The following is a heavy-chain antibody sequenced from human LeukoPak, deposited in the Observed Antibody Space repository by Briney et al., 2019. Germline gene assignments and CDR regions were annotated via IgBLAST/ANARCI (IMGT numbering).Heavy chain of an antibody. CDR3: ARIRYCGGISCYYIDY. D-gene: IGHD2-2*01. CDR2: IDPNTGDS. CDR1: EYTFTGYY. V-gene: IGHV1-2*02. J-gene: IGHJ4*01. Sequence: ASVKVSCKASEYTFTGYYIHWVRQAPGQGLEWMGWIDPNTGDSNYVQKFQGRVTMTRDTSISTAYMELSRLRSDDTAFYYCARIRYCGGISCYYIDYWGHGTLVTVSA.